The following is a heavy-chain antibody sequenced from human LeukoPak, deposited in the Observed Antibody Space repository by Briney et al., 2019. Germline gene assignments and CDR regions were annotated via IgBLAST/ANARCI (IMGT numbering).Heavy chain of an antibody. V-gene: IGHV3-48*03. CDR3: ARDWGYSGGWYRALDY. J-gene: IGHJ4*02. CDR2: ISNSGSTT. Sequence: PGGSLRLSCAASGFTFSSYEINWVRQAPGKGLEWVSYISNSGSTTFYADSVKGRFTISRDNAKNSLYLQMSRLRAEDTAVYYCARDWGYSGGWYRALDYWGQGTLVTVSS. CDR1: GFTFSSYE. D-gene: IGHD6-19*01.